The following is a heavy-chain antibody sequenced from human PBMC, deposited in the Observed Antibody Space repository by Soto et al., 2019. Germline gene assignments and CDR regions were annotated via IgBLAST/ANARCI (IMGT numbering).Heavy chain of an antibody. CDR1: GYMFASFG. CDR3: ARDRSAYARNFDAFDF. D-gene: IGHD1-7*01. V-gene: IGHV1-18*04. J-gene: IGHJ3*01. Sequence: QVQLVQSGAEVKKSGASVKVSCKASGYMFASFGISWVRQAPRQGLEWMGWISAYTGNTKYAQKVQDRVTMTIDTSTITAYIELRSLRSDDTAMYFCARDRSAYARNFDAFDFWGQGTMVTVSS. CDR2: ISAYTGNT.